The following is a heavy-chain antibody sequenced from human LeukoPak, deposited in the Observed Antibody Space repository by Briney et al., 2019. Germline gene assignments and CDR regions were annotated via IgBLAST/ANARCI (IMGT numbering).Heavy chain of an antibody. Sequence: GGSLRLSCAASGFTFSSYEMNWVRQAPGKGLEWVSYISSSGSTIYYADSVKGRFTISRDNAKNSLYLQMNSLRAEDTAVYYCARDRLPYYYDSSGFYSYYGMDVWGRGTTVTVSS. CDR1: GFTFSSYE. CDR3: ARDRLPYYYDSSGFYSYYGMDV. J-gene: IGHJ6*02. D-gene: IGHD3-22*01. V-gene: IGHV3-48*03. CDR2: ISSSGSTI.